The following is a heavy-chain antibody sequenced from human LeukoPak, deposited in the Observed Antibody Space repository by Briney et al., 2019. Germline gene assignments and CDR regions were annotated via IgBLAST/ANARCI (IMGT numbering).Heavy chain of an antibody. D-gene: IGHD3-10*01. CDR2: IYPGDSDT. V-gene: IGHV5-51*01. CDR3: ARFGSAWFGELLVGSNWFDP. J-gene: IGHJ5*02. CDR1: GYSFTSYW. Sequence: PGESLKISCKGSGYSFTSYWIGWVRQMPGKGLEWMGIIYPGDSDTRYSPSFQGQVTISADKSISTAYLQWSSLKASDTAMYYCARFGSAWFGELLVGSNWFDPWGQGTLVTVSS.